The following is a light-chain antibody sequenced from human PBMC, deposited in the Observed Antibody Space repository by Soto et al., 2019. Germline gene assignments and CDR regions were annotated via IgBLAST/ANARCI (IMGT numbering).Light chain of an antibody. CDR3: HQVYTYPRT. Sequence: IQLTQSPSSLSASVGDRVTITCRASQGVRSDLAWFQQRPGKAPKLLIFGASTLQNGVPARFSGGGFGTEFTLTISSLQPEDFATYYCHQVYTYPRTFGQGTKVEIK. CDR2: GAS. CDR1: QGVRSD. J-gene: IGKJ1*01. V-gene: IGKV1-9*01.